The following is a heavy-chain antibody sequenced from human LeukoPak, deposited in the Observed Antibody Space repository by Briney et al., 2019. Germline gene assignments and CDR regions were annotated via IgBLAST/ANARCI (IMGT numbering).Heavy chain of an antibody. D-gene: IGHD3-10*01. J-gene: IGHJ1*01. CDR1: GYTFTSYG. CDR3: ATSVRPYYYGSGSYPGAEYFQH. CDR2: ISAYNGNT. V-gene: IGHV1-18*01. Sequence: ASVKVSCKASGYTFTSYGISWVRQAPGQGLEWMGWISAYNGNTNYAQKLQGRVTMTTDTSTSTAYMELRSLRSDDTAVYYCATSVRPYYYGSGSYPGAEYFQHWGQGTLVTVSS.